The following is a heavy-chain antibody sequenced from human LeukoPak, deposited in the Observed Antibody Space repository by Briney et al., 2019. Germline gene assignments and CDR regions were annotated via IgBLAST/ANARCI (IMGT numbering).Heavy chain of an antibody. J-gene: IGHJ5*02. CDR3: ARGYRTYYDFWSGYYQNWFDP. Sequence: SETLSLTCAVFGGSFSGYYWSWIRQPPGKALGWSGEINLIGSITYNPPLTSRVTISVDTSKNQFSLKLSSVPAADTAVYYCARGYRTYYDFWSGYYQNWFDPWGQGTLVTVSS. D-gene: IGHD3-3*01. CDR2: INLIGSI. V-gene: IGHV4-34*01. CDR1: GGSFSGYY.